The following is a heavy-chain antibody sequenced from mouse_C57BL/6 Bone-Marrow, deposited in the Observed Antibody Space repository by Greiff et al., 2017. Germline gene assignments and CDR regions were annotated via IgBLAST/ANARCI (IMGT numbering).Heavy chain of an antibody. CDR1: GYAFSSSW. D-gene: IGHD1-1*01. CDR2: IYPGDGDT. J-gene: IGHJ4*01. V-gene: IGHV1-82*01. Sequence: QVQLQQSGPELVKPGASVKISCKASGYAFSSSWMNWVKQRPGKGLEWIGRIYPGDGDTNYNGKFKGKATLTADKSSSTAYMQLSSLTSEDSAVYFCARVHYYGSRGGMDYWGQGTSVTVSS. CDR3: ARVHYYGSRGGMDY.